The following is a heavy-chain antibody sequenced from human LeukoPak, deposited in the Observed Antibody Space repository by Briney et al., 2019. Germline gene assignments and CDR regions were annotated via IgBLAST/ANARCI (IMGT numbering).Heavy chain of an antibody. V-gene: IGHV4-59*01. D-gene: IGHD5-12*01. CDR3: ARVQSGYDHYYYYGMDV. J-gene: IGHJ6*02. Sequence: SETLSLTCTVSGGSISSYYWSWIRQPPGKGLEWIGYIYYSGSTNYNPSLKSRVTISVDTSKNQFSLKLSSVTAADTAVYYCARVQSGYDHYYYYGMDVWGQGTTVTVPS. CDR2: IYYSGST. CDR1: GGSISSYY.